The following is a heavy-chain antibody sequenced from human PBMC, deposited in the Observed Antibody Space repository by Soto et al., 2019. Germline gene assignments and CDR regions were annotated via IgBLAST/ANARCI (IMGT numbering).Heavy chain of an antibody. V-gene: IGHV4-30-4*01. J-gene: IGHJ4*02. Sequence: QVQLQESGPGLVKPSQTLSLTCTVSGGSIKRGDYYWTWIRQPPGKGLEWIGYISYSGSSHYNTSLKSRTTLSVDTSKNHFSLKLTSVTAADTAVYFCASLILKEGDYGNYFDYWGQGTRVTVSS. CDR2: ISYSGSS. D-gene: IGHD4-17*01. CDR1: GGSIKRGDYY. CDR3: ASLILKEGDYGNYFDY.